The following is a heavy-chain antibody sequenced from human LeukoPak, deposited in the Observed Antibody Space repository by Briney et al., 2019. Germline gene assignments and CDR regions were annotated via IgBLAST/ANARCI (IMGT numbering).Heavy chain of an antibody. V-gene: IGHV4-4*07. CDR1: GGSISSYY. J-gene: IGHJ4*02. D-gene: IGHD3-22*01. CDR2: IYTSGST. CDR3: ARDPLYYYDSSGYSRL. Sequence: SETLSLTCTVSGGSISSYYWSWIRQPAGKGLEWIGRIYTSGSTNYNPSLKSPVTMSVDTSKNQFSLKLSSVTAADTAVYYCARDPLYYYDSSGYSRLWGQGTLVTVSS.